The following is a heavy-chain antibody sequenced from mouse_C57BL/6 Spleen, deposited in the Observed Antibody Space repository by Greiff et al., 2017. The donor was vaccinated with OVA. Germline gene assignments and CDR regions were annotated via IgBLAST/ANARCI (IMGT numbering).Heavy chain of an antibody. CDR1: GYTFTSYW. CDR3: ARDYDYDAMDY. D-gene: IGHD1-1*02. Sequence: VQLQQSGAELVRPGSSVKLSCKASGYTFTSYWMDWVKQRPGQGLEWIGNIYPSDSETHYNQKFKDKATLTVDKSSSTAYMQLSSLTSEDSAVYYCARDYDYDAMDYWGQGTSVTVSS. J-gene: IGHJ4*01. CDR2: IYPSDSET. V-gene: IGHV1-61*01.